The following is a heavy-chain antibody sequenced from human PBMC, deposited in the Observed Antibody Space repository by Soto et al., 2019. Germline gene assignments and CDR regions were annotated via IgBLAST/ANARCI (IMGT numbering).Heavy chain of an antibody. J-gene: IGHJ6*02. CDR1: GYTFTSYG. CDR2: ISGKTGKT. CDR3: ARVPREIILIGMDV. Sequence: QVQLVQSGPEVEKPGASVKVSCKASGYTFTSYGISWVRQAPGQGIEWMGWISGKTGKTNYAQKFQGRVTISTDTSTSTAYMELRSLISDDTAVYYCARVPREIILIGMDVWGQGTTVTVSS. V-gene: IGHV1-18*04. D-gene: IGHD3-10*01.